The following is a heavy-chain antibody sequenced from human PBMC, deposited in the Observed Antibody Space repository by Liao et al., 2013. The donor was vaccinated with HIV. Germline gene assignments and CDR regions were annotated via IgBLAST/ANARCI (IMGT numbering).Heavy chain of an antibody. CDR2: VNHSGST. CDR1: GGSFSDYY. J-gene: IGHJ6*03. D-gene: IGHD2/OR15-2a*01. CDR3: ARLTVRFRRQAFLRYMDV. Sequence: QVQLQESGPGLVKPSETLSLTCAVYGGSFSDYYWTWIRQPPREGAWSGLGKVNHSGSTNYNPSLKSRVTISIDTSKNQFSLKVNSVAAADTAVYYCARLTVRFRRQAFLRYMDVWGKGTTVTVSS. V-gene: IGHV4-34*01.